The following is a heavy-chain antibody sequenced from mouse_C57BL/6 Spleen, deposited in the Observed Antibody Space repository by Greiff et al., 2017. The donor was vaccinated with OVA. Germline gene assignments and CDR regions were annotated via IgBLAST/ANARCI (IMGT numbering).Heavy chain of an antibody. CDR2: IDPSDSYT. Sequence: QVQLKQPGAELVMPGASVKLSCKASGYTFTSYWMHWVKQRPGQGLEWIGEIDPSDSYTNYNQKFKGKSTLTVDKSSSTAYMQLSSLTAEDAAVYYCARGDGGYYSLWGQGTTLTVSS. CDR3: ARGDGGYYSL. J-gene: IGHJ2*01. V-gene: IGHV1-69*01. CDR1: GYTFTSYW. D-gene: IGHD2-3*01.